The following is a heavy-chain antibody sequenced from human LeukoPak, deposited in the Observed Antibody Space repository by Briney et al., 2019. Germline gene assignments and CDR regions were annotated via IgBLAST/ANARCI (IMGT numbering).Heavy chain of an antibody. CDR1: GYTLTSYD. V-gene: IGHV1-8*01. CDR3: TRETSSRYFDY. J-gene: IGHJ4*02. Sequence: ASVKVSCKASGYTLTSYDINWVRQATGQGLEWMGWMNPDSGRTGYAQNFQGRITITRNTSISTAYMELSSLRSEDTAVYYCTRETSSRYFDYWGQGTLVTISS. CDR2: MNPDSGRT.